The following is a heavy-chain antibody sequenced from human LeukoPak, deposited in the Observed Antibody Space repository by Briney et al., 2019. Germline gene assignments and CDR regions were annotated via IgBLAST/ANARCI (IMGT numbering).Heavy chain of an antibody. Sequence: GGSLRLSCAASGFTFSSYGMSWVRQAPGKGLEWVSAISATGGSTYYADSVKGRFTISRDNSKNTLYLQMISLRAEDTAVYYCTSAYFTLGAPDTFDIWGQGTMVTVSS. CDR2: ISATGGST. CDR3: TSAYFTLGAPDTFDI. V-gene: IGHV3-23*01. J-gene: IGHJ3*02. CDR1: GFTFSSYG. D-gene: IGHD3-3*01.